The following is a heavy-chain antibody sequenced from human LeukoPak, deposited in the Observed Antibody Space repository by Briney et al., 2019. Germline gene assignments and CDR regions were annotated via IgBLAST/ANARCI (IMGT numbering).Heavy chain of an antibody. CDR2: IYYSGST. J-gene: IGHJ5*02. D-gene: IGHD4-23*01. Sequence: PSETLSLTCTVSGGSNSSYYWSWIRQPPGKGLEWIGYIYYSGSTNYNPSLKSRVTISVETSKNHFSLKLSSVTAADTAVYYCARGTTVVTPSWFDPWGQGTLVTVSS. CDR1: GGSNSSYY. V-gene: IGHV4-59*01. CDR3: ARGTTVVTPSWFDP.